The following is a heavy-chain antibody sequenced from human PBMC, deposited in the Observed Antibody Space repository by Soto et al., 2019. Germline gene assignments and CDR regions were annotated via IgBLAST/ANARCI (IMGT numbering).Heavy chain of an antibody. CDR2: IYYSGST. V-gene: IGHV4-30-4*01. J-gene: IGHJ4*02. CDR1: GGSISSGDYY. D-gene: IGHD6-13*01. CDR3: ARVGIAPGGPFDY. Sequence: TLSLTCTVSGGSISSGDYYWSWIRQPPGKGLEWIGYIYYSGSTYYNPSLKSRVTISVDTSKNQFSLKLSSVTAADTAVYYCARVGIAPGGPFDYWGQGTLVTVSS.